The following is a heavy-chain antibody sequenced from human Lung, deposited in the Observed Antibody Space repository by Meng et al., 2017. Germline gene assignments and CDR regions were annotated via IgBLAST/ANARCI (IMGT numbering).Heavy chain of an antibody. CDR3: ARDKPPNDV. Sequence: QVELVGSGGGVVQPGGSLRLSCAASGFTFNTYAMHWVRQAPGKGLGWVSLMSFDGAQIYYSDSVRGRLTISRDNSKNTLYLQMNSLRAEDTAVYYCARDKPPNDVWGRGTLVTVSS. CDR2: MSFDGAQI. J-gene: IGHJ2*01. CDR1: GFTFNTYA. V-gene: IGHV3-30*01.